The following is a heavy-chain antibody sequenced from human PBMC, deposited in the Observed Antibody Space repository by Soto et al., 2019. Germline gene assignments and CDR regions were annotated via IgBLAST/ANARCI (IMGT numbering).Heavy chain of an antibody. V-gene: IGHV1-69*12. Sequence: QLHLVQSGSEVKKPGSSVRVSCKTSGGTLSNYGLSWVRLASGQGLEWMGGILPVFGTSNYAQKFQDRLTITADESTNTAYMDLTSLTSDDTAVYYCAREPSRYQSYYFDYWGQGTLVTVSS. CDR2: ILPVFGTS. CDR1: GGTLSNYG. CDR3: AREPSRYQSYYFDY. J-gene: IGHJ4*02. D-gene: IGHD2-2*01.